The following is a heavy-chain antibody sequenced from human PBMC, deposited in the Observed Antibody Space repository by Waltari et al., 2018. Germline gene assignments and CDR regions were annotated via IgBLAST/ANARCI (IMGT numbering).Heavy chain of an antibody. CDR3: AKEIPPPPSGYDFGEDAFDI. CDR1: GFTFSSYA. CDR2: ISGSGGST. D-gene: IGHD5-12*01. Sequence: EVQLLESGGGLVQPGGSLRLSCAASGFTFSSYAMRWVRQAPGKGLEWVSAISGSGGSTYYADSVKGRFTISRDNSKNTLYLQMNSLRAEDTAVYYCAKEIPPPPSGYDFGEDAFDIWGQGTMVTVSS. J-gene: IGHJ3*02. V-gene: IGHV3-23*01.